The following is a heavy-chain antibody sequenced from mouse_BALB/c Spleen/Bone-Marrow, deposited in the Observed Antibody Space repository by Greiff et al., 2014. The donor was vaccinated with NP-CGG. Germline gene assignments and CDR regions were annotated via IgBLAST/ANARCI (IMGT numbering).Heavy chain of an antibody. CDR1: GFNIKDTY. J-gene: IGHJ3*01. D-gene: IGHD4-1*01. CDR2: IDPANGNT. Sequence: VQLQQSGAELVKPGASVKLSCTASGFNIKDTYMHWVKQRPEQGLEWIGRIDPANGNTKYDPKFQGKATITADTSSNTAYLQLSSLTSEDTAVYYCVRWELGRAWFAYWGQGTLVTVSA. V-gene: IGHV14-3*02. CDR3: VRWELGRAWFAY.